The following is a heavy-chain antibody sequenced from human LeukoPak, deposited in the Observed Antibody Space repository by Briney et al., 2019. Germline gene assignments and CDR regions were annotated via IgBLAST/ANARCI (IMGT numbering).Heavy chain of an antibody. CDR2: ISSSSSYI. CDR3: AREDSSSGWFDP. CDR1: GFTFSSYS. V-gene: IGHV3-21*01. J-gene: IGHJ5*02. D-gene: IGHD6-13*01. Sequence: GGSLRLSCAASGFTFSSYSMNWVRQAPGKGLEWVSSISSSSSYIYYADSVKGRFTISRDNAKNSLYLQMNSLRAEDTAVYYCAREDSSSGWFDPWGQGTLVTVSS.